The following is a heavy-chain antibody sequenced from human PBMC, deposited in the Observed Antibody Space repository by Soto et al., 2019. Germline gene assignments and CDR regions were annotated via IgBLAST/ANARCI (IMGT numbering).Heavy chain of an antibody. CDR3: ASDRGYGLVN. V-gene: IGHV1-69*12. CDR1: GGSFSSYG. CDR2: IIPMLGIT. D-gene: IGHD2-15*01. J-gene: IGHJ4*02. Sequence: QVQLVQSGAEVKKPGSSLKVSCKVSGGSFSSYGFNWVRQAPGQGLEWMGGIIPMLGITNHTQKFQDRMTISADASTSTAYMQLSSLGSDDTAIYYCASDRGYGLVNWRQGTQLTSSS.